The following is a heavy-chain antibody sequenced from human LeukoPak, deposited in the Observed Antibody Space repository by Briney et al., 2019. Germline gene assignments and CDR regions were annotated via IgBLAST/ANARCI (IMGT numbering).Heavy chain of an antibody. J-gene: IGHJ3*02. CDR3: ARDGGSSWSTRNDAFDI. CDR1: GGSISSYY. CDR2: IYTSGST. D-gene: IGHD6-13*01. Sequence: SETLSLTCTVSGGSISSYYWSWIRQPAGKGLEWIGRIYTSGSTNYNPSLKSRVTMSVDTSKNQFSLELSSVTAADTAVYYCARDGGSSWSTRNDAFDIWGQGTMVTVSS. V-gene: IGHV4-4*07.